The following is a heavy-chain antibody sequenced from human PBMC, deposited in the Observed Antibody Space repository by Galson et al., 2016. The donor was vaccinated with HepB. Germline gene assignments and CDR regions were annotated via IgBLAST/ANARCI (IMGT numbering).Heavy chain of an antibody. CDR3: AREEHWGDPFDY. J-gene: IGHJ4*02. CDR2: SKNKANGSTT. Sequence: SLRLSCAASGFIFSDHYMDWVRQAPGKGLEWLGRSKNKANGSTTEYAASVEGRFTISRDDSKNSLYLQMNSLRAEDTAVYYCAREEHWGDPFDYWGQGTLVTVSS. D-gene: IGHD7-27*01. CDR1: GFIFSDHY. V-gene: IGHV3-72*01.